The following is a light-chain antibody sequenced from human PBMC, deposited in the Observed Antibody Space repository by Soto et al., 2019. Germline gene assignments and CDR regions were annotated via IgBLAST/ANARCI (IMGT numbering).Light chain of an antibody. V-gene: IGKV1-5*03. CDR3: QQYNTYSYT. CDR1: QSISSY. Sequence: DIQMTQSPSTLSASVGDRVTIACRASQSISSYLAWYQQKPGKAPNLLIYKASNLASGVPSRFTGGGSGTDFTLTINSLQPDYSATYFCQQYNTYSYTFGQGTKVDIK. J-gene: IGKJ2*01. CDR2: KAS.